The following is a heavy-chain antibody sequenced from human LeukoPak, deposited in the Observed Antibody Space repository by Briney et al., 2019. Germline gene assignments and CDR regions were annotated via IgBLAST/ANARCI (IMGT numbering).Heavy chain of an antibody. CDR1: GYTFTGYY. J-gene: IGHJ4*02. CDR3: ASLFARGSYYAHY. CDR2: INPNSGGT. V-gene: IGHV1-2*02. D-gene: IGHD1-26*01. Sequence: GASVKVSCKASGYTFTGYYMHWVRQAPGQGLEWMGWINPNSGGTNYAQKVQGRVTMTRDTSISTAYMELSRLRSDDTAVYYCASLFARGSYYAHYWGQGTLVTVSS.